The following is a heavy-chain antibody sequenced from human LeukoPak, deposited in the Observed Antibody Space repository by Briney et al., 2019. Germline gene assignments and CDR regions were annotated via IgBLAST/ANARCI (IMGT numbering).Heavy chain of an antibody. CDR2: IFHSGST. Sequence: SETLSLTCNVSGFSLTIGYFWGWIRQPPGKGLEWIGSIFHSGSTYFNPSLKSRVTISVDTSKNQFSLKLSSVTAADTAVYYCARLSLKVLEWSPTKGKETYYFDSWGQGTLVTVSS. J-gene: IGHJ4*02. CDR1: GFSLTIGYF. CDR3: ARLSLKVLEWSPTKGKETYYFDS. D-gene: IGHD3-3*01. V-gene: IGHV4-38-2*02.